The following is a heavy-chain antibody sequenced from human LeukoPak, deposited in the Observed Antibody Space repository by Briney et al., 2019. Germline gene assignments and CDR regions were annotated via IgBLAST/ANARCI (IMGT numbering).Heavy chain of an antibody. CDR2: IKQDGSEN. Sequence: GGSLRLSCVGSKISFTNAWLSWVRQAPGKGLEWVANIKQDGSENYYVDSVKGRFTISRDNAKNSLYLQMNSLRAEDTAVYYCAELGITMIGGVWGKGTTVTISS. J-gene: IGHJ6*04. V-gene: IGHV3-7*01. CDR3: AELGITMIGGV. CDR1: KISFTNAW. D-gene: IGHD3-10*02.